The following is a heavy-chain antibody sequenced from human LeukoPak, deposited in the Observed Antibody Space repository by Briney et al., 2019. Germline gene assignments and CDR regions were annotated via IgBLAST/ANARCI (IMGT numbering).Heavy chain of an antibody. CDR1: GDSIRSYY. CDR3: ARHGRVSGWYY. Sequence: PSETLSLTCTVSGDSIRSYYWSWIRQPPGKGLEGIGYIYYSGSTNYNPSLRSRGTISVDTSKNQFSLKLSSVTAADTAVYYCARHGRVSGWYYWGQGTLVTVSS. D-gene: IGHD6-19*01. CDR2: IYYSGST. J-gene: IGHJ4*02. V-gene: IGHV4-59*08.